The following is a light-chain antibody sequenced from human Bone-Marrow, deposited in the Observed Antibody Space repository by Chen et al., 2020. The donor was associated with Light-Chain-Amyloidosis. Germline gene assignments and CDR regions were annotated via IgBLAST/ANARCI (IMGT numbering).Light chain of an antibody. CDR2: ENN. CDR1: NSNIGINY. J-gene: IGLJ3*02. CDR3: ATWDSSLTVWM. Sequence: QSVLTQPPSVSAAPGQKVTIPCSGSNSNIGINYVSWYQQLPGTSPKLLIYENNQRPSEIPHRFSGSKSGTSATLGVAGLQTGDEADYYCATWDSSLTVWMFGGGTKLTVL. V-gene: IGLV1-51*02.